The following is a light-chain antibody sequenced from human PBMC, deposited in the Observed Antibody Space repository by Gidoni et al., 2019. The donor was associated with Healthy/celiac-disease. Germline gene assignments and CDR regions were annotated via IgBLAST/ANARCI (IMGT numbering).Light chain of an antibody. J-gene: IGKJ2*01. V-gene: IGKV3-15*01. CDR2: GES. CDR1: QSLSSN. Sequence: ELVMTHFPATLSVSPGERATLSCRASQSLSSNLPWYQQKPGQAPRLLIYGESARATGIPARFSGSGSGTEFTLTISSLQSEDFAVYYCQQYNNWPPYTFGQGTKLEIK. CDR3: QQYNNWPPYT.